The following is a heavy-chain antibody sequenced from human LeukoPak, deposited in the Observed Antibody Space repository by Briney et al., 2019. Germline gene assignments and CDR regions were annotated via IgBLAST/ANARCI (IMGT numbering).Heavy chain of an antibody. Sequence: ASVRVSSKASGYTFTIYGISWVRQAPGQGLEWMGWISAYNGNTNYAQKLQGRVTMTTDTSTSTAYMELRSLRSDDTAVYYCARDLADIVVVPAVKGLDYWGQGTLVTVSS. V-gene: IGHV1-18*01. CDR3: ARDLADIVVVPAVKGLDY. CDR1: GYTFTIYG. D-gene: IGHD2-2*01. CDR2: ISAYNGNT. J-gene: IGHJ4*02.